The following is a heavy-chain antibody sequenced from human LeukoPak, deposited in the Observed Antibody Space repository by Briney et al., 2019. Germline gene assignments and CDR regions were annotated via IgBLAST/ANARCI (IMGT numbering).Heavy chain of an antibody. CDR1: GYTLTGYY. CDR2: INPNSADT. J-gene: IGHJ4*02. D-gene: IGHD3-3*01. CDR3: ARGNHVRGPLVGITIFGVVTGY. V-gene: IGHV1-2*07. Sequence: GASVNPSCNASGYTLTGYYMHWVRQAPGHGLEWMGWINPNSADTNHTHKCQGRVTMTRPPSISTAYMELSRLMTAHTPVAFRARGNHVRGPLVGITIFGVVTGYWGQGTLVTVSS.